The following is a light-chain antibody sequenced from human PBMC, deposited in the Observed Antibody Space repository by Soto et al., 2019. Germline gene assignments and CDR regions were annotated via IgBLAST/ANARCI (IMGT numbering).Light chain of an antibody. Sequence: DIQMTQSPSTLSASVGDRVTITCRASQSISSWLAWYQQKPGKAPKLLIYKASSLESEVPSRFSGSGSGTEFTLTISSLQPDDFATYYCQQYMYTFGQGTKLEIK. J-gene: IGKJ2*01. CDR3: QQYMYT. CDR1: QSISSW. CDR2: KAS. V-gene: IGKV1-5*03.